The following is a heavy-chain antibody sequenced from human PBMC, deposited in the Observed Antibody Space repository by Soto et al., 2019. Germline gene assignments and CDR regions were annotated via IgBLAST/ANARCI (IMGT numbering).Heavy chain of an antibody. V-gene: IGHV4-30-4*01. CDR1: GGSISSGDYY. CDR2: IYYSGST. Sequence: SETLSLTCTVSGGSISSGDYYWSWIRQPPGKGLEWIGYIYYSGSTNYNPSLKSRVTISVDTSKNQLSLKLSSVTAADTAVYYCASSPRFGELFLDLWGQGTLVTVSS. J-gene: IGHJ5*02. D-gene: IGHD3-10*01. CDR3: ASSPRFGELFLDL.